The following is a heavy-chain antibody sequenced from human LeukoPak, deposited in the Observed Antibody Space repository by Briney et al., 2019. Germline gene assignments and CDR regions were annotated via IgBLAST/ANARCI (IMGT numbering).Heavy chain of an antibody. CDR2: INWNGGST. Sequence: GGSLRLSCAASGFTFDNYGLSWVRQAPGKGLEWVSGINWNGGSTGHADSVKGRFTISRDNLKNTLYLQMNSLRAEDTAVYYCANPPTVTKIRFDSWGQGTLVTVSS. D-gene: IGHD4-17*01. CDR1: GFTFDNYG. J-gene: IGHJ5*01. V-gene: IGHV3-20*04. CDR3: ANPPTVTKIRFDS.